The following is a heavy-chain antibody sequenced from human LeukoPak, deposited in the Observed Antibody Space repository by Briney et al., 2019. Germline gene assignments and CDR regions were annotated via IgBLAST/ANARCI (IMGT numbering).Heavy chain of an antibody. J-gene: IGHJ4*02. Sequence: GGSLRLACPVSGFTVSSYAMSWDRHVPGNGLEWVSGISNSGGSKYYAVSVKGRFTISRDNSKNTLYLQMNSLRAEDTAVYYCAKATQWLVGPFDYWGQGTLVIVSS. CDR1: GFTVSSYA. CDR3: AKATQWLVGPFDY. V-gene: IGHV3-23*01. CDR2: ISNSGGSK. D-gene: IGHD6-19*01.